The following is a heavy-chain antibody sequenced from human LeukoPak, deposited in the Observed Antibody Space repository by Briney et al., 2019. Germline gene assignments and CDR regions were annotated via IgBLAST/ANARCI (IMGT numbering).Heavy chain of an antibody. J-gene: IGHJ4*02. Sequence: GGSLRLSCAASGFTFSSYTMSWVRQAPGKGLEWVSAISHTSEYTYHADSVKGRFTISRDNSKNTLYLQMNSLRAEDTAVYYCARKKAYFDYWGQGTLVTVSS. CDR1: GFTFSSYT. V-gene: IGHV3-23*01. CDR2: ISHTSEYT. CDR3: ARKKAYFDY.